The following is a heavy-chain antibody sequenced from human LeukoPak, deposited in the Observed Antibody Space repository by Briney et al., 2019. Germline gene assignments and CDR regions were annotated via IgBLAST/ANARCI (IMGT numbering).Heavy chain of an antibody. CDR2: INHSGST. Sequence: SETLSLTCAVYGGSFSGYYWSWIRQPPGKGLEWIGEINHSGSTNYNPSLKSRVTISVDTSKNEFSLKLSSVTAADTSVYYCASRCSGNSDSCWFDPWGQGALVTVSS. CDR1: GGSFSGYY. CDR3: ASRCSGNSDSCWFDP. V-gene: IGHV4-34*01. J-gene: IGHJ5*02. D-gene: IGHD4-23*01.